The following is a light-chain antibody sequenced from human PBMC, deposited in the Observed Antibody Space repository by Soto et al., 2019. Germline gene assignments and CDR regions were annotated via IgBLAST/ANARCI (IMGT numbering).Light chain of an antibody. CDR3: SSYTSSTTYV. J-gene: IGLJ1*01. CDR2: DVS. CDR1: SSDVGGYKY. V-gene: IGLV2-14*01. Sequence: QSALTQPASVSGSPGQSITISCTGTSSDVGGYKYVSWYQHHPGKGPKLMLYDVSNRPSGVSNRFSGSKSGNTASLTISGLQAEDEADYYCSSYTSSTTYVFRTGTKLTVL.